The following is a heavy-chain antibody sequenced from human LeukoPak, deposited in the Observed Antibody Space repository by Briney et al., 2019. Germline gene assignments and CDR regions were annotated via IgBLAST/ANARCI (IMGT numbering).Heavy chain of an antibody. CDR2: FDPEDGET. J-gene: IGHJ4*02. V-gene: IGHV1-24*01. CDR3: ATTLRMVRGVIIPFDY. Sequence: ASVKVSCKVSGYTLTELSMHWVRQAPGKGLEWMGGFDPEDGETIYAQKFQGRVTMTEDTSTDTAYMELSSLRSEDTAVYYCATTLRMVRGVIIPFDYWGQGTLVTVSS. CDR1: GYTLTELS. D-gene: IGHD3-10*01.